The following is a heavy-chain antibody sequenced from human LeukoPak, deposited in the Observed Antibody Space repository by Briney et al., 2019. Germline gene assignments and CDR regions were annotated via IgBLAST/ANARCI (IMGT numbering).Heavy chain of an antibody. CDR2: IRSKAYGGTT. CDR3: TSSKITIFGVVTSFDY. CDR1: GFTFGDYA. D-gene: IGHD3-3*01. J-gene: IGHJ4*02. V-gene: IGHV3-49*04. Sequence: SLRLSCTASGFTFGDYAMSWVRQAPGKGLEWVGFIRSKAYGGTTEYAASVKGRFTISRDDSKSIAYLQMNSLKTEDTAVYYCTSSKITIFGVVTSFDYWGQGTLVTVSS.